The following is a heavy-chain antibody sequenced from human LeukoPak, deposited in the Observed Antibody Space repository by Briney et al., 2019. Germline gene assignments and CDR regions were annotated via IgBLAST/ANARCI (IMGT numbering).Heavy chain of an antibody. CDR2: ISGYSVTT. CDR1: GFTFSSYA. CDR3: AKHYGDYFLDF. Sequence: GGSLRLSCAASGFTFSSYAMTWVRQAPGKGLEWVSGISGYSVTTYYADSVQGRFTVSRDNSKKTLYLQMHNLRDEDTAIYYCAKHYGDYFLDFWGQGTLVTVSS. J-gene: IGHJ4*02. V-gene: IGHV3-23*01. D-gene: IGHD4-17*01.